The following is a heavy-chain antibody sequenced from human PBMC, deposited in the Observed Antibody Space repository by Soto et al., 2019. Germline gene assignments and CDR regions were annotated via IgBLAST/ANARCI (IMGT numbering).Heavy chain of an antibody. V-gene: IGHV3-30*18. CDR2: ISYDGSNK. J-gene: IGHJ3*02. CDR3: AKDQPYYDSSGYYSGAFDI. Sequence: VQLLESGGDLVQPGGSLRLSCAASGFTFSSYGMHWVRQAPGKGLEWVAVISYDGSNKYYADSVKGRFTISRDNSKNTLYLQMNSLRAEDTAVYYCAKDQPYYDSSGYYSGAFDIWGQGTMVTVSS. D-gene: IGHD3-22*01. CDR1: GFTFSSYG.